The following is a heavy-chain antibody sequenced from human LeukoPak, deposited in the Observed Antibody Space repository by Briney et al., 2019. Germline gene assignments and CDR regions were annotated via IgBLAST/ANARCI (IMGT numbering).Heavy chain of an antibody. CDR1: GFTFSSYA. D-gene: IGHD1-1*01. CDR2: ISGSGGST. CDR3: AKDRSVFTGKTTFDY. J-gene: IGHJ4*02. V-gene: IGHV3-23*01. Sequence: GGSLRLSCAASGFTFSSYAMSWVRQAPGKGLEWVSAISGSGGSTYYADSVKGRFTNSRDNSKNTLYLQMNSLRAEDTAVYYCAKDRSVFTGKTTFDYWGQGTLVTVSS.